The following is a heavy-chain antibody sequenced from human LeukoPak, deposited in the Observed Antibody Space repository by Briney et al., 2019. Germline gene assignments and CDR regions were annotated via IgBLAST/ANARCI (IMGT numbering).Heavy chain of an antibody. V-gene: IGHV3-11*04. J-gene: IGHJ5*02. CDR1: GFTFSDYY. D-gene: IGHD3-3*01. CDR3: ARSLGQFLEWLSNSYNWFDP. CDR2: ISTSGTVK. Sequence: GGSLRLSCAASGFTFSDYYMSWIRQAPGKGLEWVSYISTSGTVKYYADSVKGRFTISRDNAKNSMYLQMNSLRAEDTAVYYCARSLGQFLEWLSNSYNWFDPWGQGTLVTVSS.